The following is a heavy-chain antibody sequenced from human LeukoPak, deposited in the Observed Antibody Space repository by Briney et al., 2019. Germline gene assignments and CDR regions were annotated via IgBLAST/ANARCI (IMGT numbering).Heavy chain of an antibody. CDR1: GFIFSNFD. Sequence: GASVKVSCRASGFIFSNFDFNWVRQAPGHGLEWLGWLNPITGDTGYARQFQGRITMTRDTSTSTLYMELTSLRSEDTAVYYCVRDGEGVAIGVNFWFDPWGQGTLVTVSS. J-gene: IGHJ5*02. D-gene: IGHD3-10*01. V-gene: IGHV1-8*01. CDR2: LNPITGDT. CDR3: VRDGEGVAIGVNFWFDP.